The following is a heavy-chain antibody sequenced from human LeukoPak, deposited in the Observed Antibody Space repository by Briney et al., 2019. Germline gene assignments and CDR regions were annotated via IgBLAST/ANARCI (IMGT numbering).Heavy chain of an antibody. CDR3: ARITYYYDSSGYYYYYYYMDV. Sequence: GESLEISCKGSGYSFTSYWISWVRQMPGKGLEWMGIIYPGDSDTRYSPSFQGQVTISADKSISTAYLQWSSLKASDTAMYYCARITYYYDSSGYYYYYYYMDVWGKGTTVTVSS. V-gene: IGHV5-51*01. CDR2: IYPGDSDT. CDR1: GYSFTSYW. D-gene: IGHD3-22*01. J-gene: IGHJ6*03.